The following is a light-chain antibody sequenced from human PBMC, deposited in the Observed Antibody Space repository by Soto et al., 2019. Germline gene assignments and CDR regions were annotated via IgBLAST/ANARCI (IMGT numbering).Light chain of an antibody. V-gene: IGKV3-15*01. CDR1: QSVSSD. J-gene: IGKJ1*01. CDR2: GAS. Sequence: EISITHSQAALSVSPCERAALSGSAGQSVSSDLAWYQQKPGQAPRLLIYGASTRATGIPARFSGSGSGTEFTLTISSLQSEDFAVYYCQQYNNWPRTFGQGTKVDIK. CDR3: QQYNNWPRT.